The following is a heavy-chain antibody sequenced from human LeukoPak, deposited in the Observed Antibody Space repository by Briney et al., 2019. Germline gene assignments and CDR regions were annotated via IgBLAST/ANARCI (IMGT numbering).Heavy chain of an antibody. CDR3: ATYIPRVRGYSYGFRYYGMDV. CDR1: GGTFSSYA. V-gene: IGHV1-69*13. CDR2: IIPIFGTA. J-gene: IGHJ6*02. D-gene: IGHD5-18*01. Sequence: ASVTVSCKASGGTFSSYAISWVRQAPGQGLEWMGGIIPIFGTANYAQKFQGRVTITADESTSTAYMELSSPRSEDTAVYYCATYIPRVRGYSYGFRYYGMDVWGQGTTVTVSS.